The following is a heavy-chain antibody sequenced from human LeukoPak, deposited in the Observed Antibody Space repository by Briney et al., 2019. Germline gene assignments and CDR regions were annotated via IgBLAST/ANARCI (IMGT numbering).Heavy chain of an antibody. Sequence: SETLSLTCAVSGGSISGYYWSWIRQPPGKGLEWIGYIYYSGSTKYNPSLKSRVTISVDTSKNQFSLKLSSVTAADTAVYYCARQDGYSGYDGGFDSWGQGTLVTVSS. J-gene: IGHJ4*02. D-gene: IGHD5-12*01. V-gene: IGHV4-59*08. CDR3: ARQDGYSGYDGGFDS. CDR2: IYYSGST. CDR1: GGSISGYY.